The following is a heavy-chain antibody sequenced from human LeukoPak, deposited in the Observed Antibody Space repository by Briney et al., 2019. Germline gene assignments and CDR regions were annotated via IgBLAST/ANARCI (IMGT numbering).Heavy chain of an antibody. CDR2: ISSNGGST. V-gene: IGHV3-64*04. Sequence: PGTSLRLSCAASGFTFTSYGMHWVRQAPGKGLEYVSAISSNGGSTYYADSVKGRFTISRDNAKNSLYLQMNSLRDEDTAVYYCARRFSASGGSYGMDVWGQGTTVTVSS. J-gene: IGHJ6*02. CDR1: GFTFTSYG. CDR3: ARRFSASGGSYGMDV. D-gene: IGHD2-15*01.